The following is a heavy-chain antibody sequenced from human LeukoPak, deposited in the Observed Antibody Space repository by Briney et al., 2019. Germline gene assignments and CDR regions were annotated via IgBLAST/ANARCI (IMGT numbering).Heavy chain of an antibody. Sequence: GASVKVSCKASGYTFTGYYMHWVRQAPGQGLEWMGWINPNSGGTNYAQKFQGRVTMTRDTSISTAYMELRSLRSDDTAVYYCARDAIEGIAVAGPRNYWGQGTLVTVSS. CDR3: ARDAIEGIAVAGPRNY. D-gene: IGHD6-19*01. V-gene: IGHV1-2*02. CDR1: GYTFTGYY. CDR2: INPNSGGT. J-gene: IGHJ4*02.